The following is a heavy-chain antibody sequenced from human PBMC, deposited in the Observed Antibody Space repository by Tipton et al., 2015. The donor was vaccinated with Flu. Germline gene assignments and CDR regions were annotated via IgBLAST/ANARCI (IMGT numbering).Heavy chain of an antibody. CDR2: VNGNSGGT. CDR1: GLSFTAYY. V-gene: IGHV1-2*02. CDR3: AGGWVPYAAAYDY. Sequence: QSGAEVKKPGASVKVSCKTSGLSFTAYYFHWVRQAPGQGLEWMGWVNGNSGGTGYAQKFQGRVSMTRDTSVNTVHMGVTWLTPDETAGSYCAGGWVPYAAAYDYGGQGTLITVAP. D-gene: IGHD2-2*01. J-gene: IGHJ4*02.